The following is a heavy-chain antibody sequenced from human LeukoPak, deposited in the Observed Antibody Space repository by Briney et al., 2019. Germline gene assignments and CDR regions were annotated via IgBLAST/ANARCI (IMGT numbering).Heavy chain of an antibody. V-gene: IGHV3-21*04. CDR3: AKDQTGYSSSWYDY. D-gene: IGHD6-13*01. Sequence: GGSLRLSCAASGFTFSSYNMNWVRQAPGKGLEWVSSTTSSSSYIYYADSVKGRFTISRDNSKNTLYLQMNSLRAEDTAVYYCAKDQTGYSSSWYDYWGQGTLVTVSS. J-gene: IGHJ4*02. CDR2: TTSSSSYI. CDR1: GFTFSSYN.